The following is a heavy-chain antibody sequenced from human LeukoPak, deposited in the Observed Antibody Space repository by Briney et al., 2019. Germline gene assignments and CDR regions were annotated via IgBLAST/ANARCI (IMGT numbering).Heavy chain of an antibody. D-gene: IGHD2-21*01. Sequence: GGSLRLSCAASGFTVSSNYMSWVRQAPGKGLEWVSVIYSGGSTYYADSVKGRFTISRHNSKNTLYLQMNSLRAEDTAVYYCARDRGSPELRYFDYWGQGTLVTVSS. CDR2: IYSGGST. CDR1: GFTVSSNY. V-gene: IGHV3-53*04. J-gene: IGHJ4*02. CDR3: ARDRGSPELRYFDY.